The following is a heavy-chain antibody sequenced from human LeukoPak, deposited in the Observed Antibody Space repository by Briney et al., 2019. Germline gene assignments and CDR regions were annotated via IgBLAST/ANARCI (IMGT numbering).Heavy chain of an antibody. D-gene: IGHD1-14*01. Sequence: SETLSLTCTVSGGSISSYYWSWIRQPPGKGLEWLGCISHSGSTKYNPSLKSRVTISADTSENQFSLRLSSVTAADTAVYYCARERGWNHDYYYYYGMDVWGQGTTVTVSS. V-gene: IGHV4-59*01. CDR2: ISHSGST. CDR1: GGSISSYY. CDR3: ARERGWNHDYYYYYGMDV. J-gene: IGHJ6*02.